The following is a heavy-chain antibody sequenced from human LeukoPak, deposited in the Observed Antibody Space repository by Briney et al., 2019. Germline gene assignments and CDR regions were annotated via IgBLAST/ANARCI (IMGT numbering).Heavy chain of an antibody. J-gene: IGHJ5*02. Sequence: PSETLSLTCTVSGGSISGYYWSWLRQPPGKALEWIGSIYYSGSTYYNPSLKSRVTISVDTSKNQFSLTLISVTAADTAVYYCARGVRGVLTTNWFDPWGQGTLVTVSS. CDR1: GGSISGYY. D-gene: IGHD3-10*01. CDR3: ARGVRGVLTTNWFDP. CDR2: IYYSGST. V-gene: IGHV4-59*12.